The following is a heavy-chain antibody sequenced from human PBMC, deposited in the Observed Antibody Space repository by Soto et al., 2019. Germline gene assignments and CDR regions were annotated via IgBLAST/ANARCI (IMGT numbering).Heavy chain of an antibody. J-gene: IGHJ6*02. D-gene: IGHD5-18*01. CDR1: GFTFSSYA. CDR3: ANLGYSYGYYYYGMDV. Sequence: GGSLRLSCAASGFTFSSYAMSWVRQAPGKGLEWVSAISGSGGSTYYADSVKGRFTISRDNSKNTLYLQMNSLRAEDTAVYYCANLGYSYGYYYYGMDVWGPGTTVTVSS. CDR2: ISGSGGST. V-gene: IGHV3-23*01.